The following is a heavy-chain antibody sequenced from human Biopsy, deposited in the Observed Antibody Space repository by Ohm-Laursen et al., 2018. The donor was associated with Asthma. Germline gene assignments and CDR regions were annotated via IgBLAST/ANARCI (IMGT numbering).Heavy chain of an antibody. Sequence: SLRLSCSASGFTFKTYGMHWVRQAPGKGLEWLAVVSHDEADKYYAASVKGRFTISRDNSKNTLYLDMNRLTTADTGVYYCARVYSSLVVVSAPLDAWGQGTLVAVAS. D-gene: IGHD2-21*01. CDR1: GFTFKTYG. J-gene: IGHJ5*02. CDR2: VSHDEADK. CDR3: ARVYSSLVVVSAPLDA. V-gene: IGHV3-30*03.